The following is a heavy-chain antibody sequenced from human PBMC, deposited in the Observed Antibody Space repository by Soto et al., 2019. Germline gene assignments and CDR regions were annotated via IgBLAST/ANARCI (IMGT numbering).Heavy chain of an antibody. CDR1: GLSFDDYA. CDR3: AKDVKWGGMTTIHYFDS. D-gene: IGHD2-21*02. Sequence: GGSLRLSCAASGLSFDDYAMHWVRQVPGKGLEWVSGISANGDNKDYADSVKGRFTISRDNAKNSLFLQMNSLRPEDTALYYCAKDVKWGGMTTIHYFDSWGQGTQVTVSS. V-gene: IGHV3-9*01. CDR2: ISANGDNK. J-gene: IGHJ4*02.